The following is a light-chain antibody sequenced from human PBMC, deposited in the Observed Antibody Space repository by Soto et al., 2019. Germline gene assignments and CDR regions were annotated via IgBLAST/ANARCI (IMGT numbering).Light chain of an antibody. J-gene: IGLJ1*01. V-gene: IGLV1-44*01. CDR1: NSNIGSNT. CDR3: AAWDDSMNGRV. CDR2: YDN. Sequence: QSVLTQPPSASGTPGQRVTISCSGSNSNIGSNTVNWYQQLPGTAPKLLIYYDNLRPSGVPDRISGSKSGTSASLAISGLQSGDEADYYCAAWDDSMNGRVFGLRTKVTVL.